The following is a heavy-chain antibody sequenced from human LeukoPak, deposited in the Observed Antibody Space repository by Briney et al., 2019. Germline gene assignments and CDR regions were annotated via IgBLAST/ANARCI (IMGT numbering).Heavy chain of an antibody. CDR2: IKQDGSEK. Sequence: GGSLRLSCVASGFTVSSNFMNWVRQAPGKGLEWVANIKQDGSEKYYVDSVEGRFTVSRDNTKNSLYLQMNSLRAEDTAVYYCTMIEWERWRGWGQGTLVTVSS. J-gene: IGHJ4*02. D-gene: IGHD1-26*01. CDR1: GFTVSSNF. V-gene: IGHV3-7*01. CDR3: TMIEWERWRG.